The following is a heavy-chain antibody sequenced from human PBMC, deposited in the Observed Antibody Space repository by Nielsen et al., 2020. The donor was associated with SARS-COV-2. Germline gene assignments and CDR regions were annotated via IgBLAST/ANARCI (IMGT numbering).Heavy chain of an antibody. CDR3: ASVLLWNFDY. CDR1: GFMFSLYG. V-gene: IGHV3-30*03. Sequence: GESLKISCAASGFMFSLYGMHWVRQAPGKGLEWVAFISYDGSDKNYANSVKGRFTFSRDNSKNTLYLQMNSLRAEDTAVYYCASVLLWNFDYWGQGTLVTVSS. D-gene: IGHD3-10*01. J-gene: IGHJ4*02. CDR2: ISYDGSDK.